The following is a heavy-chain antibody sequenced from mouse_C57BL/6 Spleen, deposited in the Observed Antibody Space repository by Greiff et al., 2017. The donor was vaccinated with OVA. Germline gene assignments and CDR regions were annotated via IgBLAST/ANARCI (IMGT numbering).Heavy chain of an antibody. CDR1: GYTFTDYY. CDR3: ASSTTVEGAY. D-gene: IGHD1-1*01. J-gene: IGHJ3*01. V-gene: IGHV1-26*01. CDR2: INPNNGGT. Sequence: VQLQQSGPELVKPGASVKISCKASGYTFTDYYMNWVKQSHGKSLEWIGDINPNNGGTSYNQKFKGKATLTVEKSSSTAYMELRSLTSEDSAVYYGASSTTVEGAYWGQGTLVTVSA.